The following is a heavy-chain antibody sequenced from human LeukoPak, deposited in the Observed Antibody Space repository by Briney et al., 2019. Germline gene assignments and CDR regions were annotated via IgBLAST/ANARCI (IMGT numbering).Heavy chain of an antibody. D-gene: IGHD1-26*01. CDR2: ISSNGGST. CDR1: GFTFSSYA. Sequence: GGSLRLSCAASGFTFSSYAMHRVRQAPGKGLEYVSAISSNGGSTYYADSVKGRFTISRDNSKNTLYLQMGSLRAEDMAVYYCARGGGNAFDIWGQGTMVTVSS. V-gene: IGHV3-64*02. CDR3: ARGGGNAFDI. J-gene: IGHJ3*02.